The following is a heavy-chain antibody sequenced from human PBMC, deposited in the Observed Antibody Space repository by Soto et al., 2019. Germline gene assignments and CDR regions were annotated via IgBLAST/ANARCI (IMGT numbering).Heavy chain of an antibody. Sequence: GGSLRLSCAASGFTFSGSAMHWVRQASGKGLEWVGRIRSKANSYATAYAASVKGRFTISRDDSKNTAYLQMNSLKTEDTAVYYCTSPYSSSWYIRMDVWGQGTTVTVSS. CDR3: TSPYSSSWYIRMDV. D-gene: IGHD6-13*01. V-gene: IGHV3-73*01. CDR2: IRSKANSYAT. J-gene: IGHJ6*02. CDR1: GFTFSGSA.